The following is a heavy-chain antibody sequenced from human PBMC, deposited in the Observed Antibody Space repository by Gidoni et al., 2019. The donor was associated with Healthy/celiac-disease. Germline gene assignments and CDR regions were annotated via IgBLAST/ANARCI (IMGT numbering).Heavy chain of an antibody. V-gene: IGHV3-23*01. CDR2: MSGSGGST. Sequence: EVQLLESGGGLVQPGGSLRLSCAASGFTFSSYAMSWVRQAPGKGLECVSAMSGSGGSTYYADSVKGRFTISRDNSKNTLYLQMDSLRAEDTAVYYCAKGRGYSGYDSPDYWGQGTLVTVSS. J-gene: IGHJ4*02. CDR1: GFTFSSYA. D-gene: IGHD5-12*01. CDR3: AKGRGYSGYDSPDY.